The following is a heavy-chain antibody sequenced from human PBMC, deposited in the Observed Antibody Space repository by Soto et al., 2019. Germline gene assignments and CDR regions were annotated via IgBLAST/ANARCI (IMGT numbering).Heavy chain of an antibody. D-gene: IGHD3-16*02. CDR3: ARDQTEAHYDYIWGGYRREFDY. CDR2: ISAYNGNT. CDR1: GYTFTSYG. J-gene: IGHJ4*01. Sequence: QVQLVQSGAEVKKPGASVKVSCKASGYTFTSYGISWVRQAPGQGLEWMGWISAYNGNTNYAQKLQGRVTMTTDTSTSTAYMELRSLRSDDTAVYYCARDQTEAHYDYIWGGYRREFDYWGHGTLVTVSS. V-gene: IGHV1-18*01.